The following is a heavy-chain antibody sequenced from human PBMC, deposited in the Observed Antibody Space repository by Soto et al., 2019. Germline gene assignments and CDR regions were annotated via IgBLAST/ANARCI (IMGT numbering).Heavy chain of an antibody. Sequence: SETVSLTCAVSGGSISSGGYSWSWIRQPPGKGLEWIGYIYHSGSTYYNPSLKSRLTISVDRTKNQFSLKLSSVTAADTALYYCAKLSCTSSTCYFPGWFDPLSQGTLVTASS. V-gene: IGHV4-30-2*01. CDR1: GGSISSGGYS. CDR3: AKLSCTSSTCYFPGWFDP. CDR2: IYHSGST. J-gene: IGHJ5*02. D-gene: IGHD2-2*01.